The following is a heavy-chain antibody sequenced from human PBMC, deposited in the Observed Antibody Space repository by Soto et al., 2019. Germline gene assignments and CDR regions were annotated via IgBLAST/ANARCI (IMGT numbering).Heavy chain of an antibody. CDR2: VYSSGST. CDR1: GGSISSYY. CDR3: ARDRPIVATSGYGMDV. V-gene: IGHV4-4*07. J-gene: IGHJ6*02. Sequence: QVQLQESGPGLVKPSETLSLTCSVSGGSISSYYWSWIRQPAGKGLEWIGRVYSSGSTNYNPSLKSRVTMSVDTSKNQFSLKLSSVTAADTAVYYCARDRPIVATSGYGMDVWGRGTTVTVS. D-gene: IGHD5-12*01.